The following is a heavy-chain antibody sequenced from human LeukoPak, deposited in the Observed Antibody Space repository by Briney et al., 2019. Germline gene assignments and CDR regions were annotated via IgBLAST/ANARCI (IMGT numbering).Heavy chain of an antibody. CDR1: GFTFSSYA. J-gene: IGHJ4*02. D-gene: IGHD2-2*02. CDR3: ARDNRRYCSSTSCYRAPDY. CDR2: ISYDGSNK. V-gene: IGHV3-30-3*01. Sequence: GGSLRLSCAASGFTFSSYAMHWVRQAPGKGLEWVAVISYDGSNKYYADSVKGRFTISRDNSKNTLYLQMNSLRAEDTAVYYCARDNRRYCSSTSCYRAPDYWGQGTLVTVSS.